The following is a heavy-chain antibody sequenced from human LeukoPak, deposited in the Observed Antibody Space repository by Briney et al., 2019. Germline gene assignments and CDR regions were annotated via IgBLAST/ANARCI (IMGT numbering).Heavy chain of an antibody. CDR1: GGTSSSYA. V-gene: IGHV1-69*04. Sequence: SVKVSCKASGGTSSSYAISWVRQAPGQGLEWMGRIIPILGIANYAQKFQGRVTMTRNTSISTAYMELSSLRSEDTAVYYCARGSYYYDSSGYSGFDYWGQGTLVTVSS. CDR3: ARGSYYYDSSGYSGFDY. J-gene: IGHJ4*02. CDR2: IIPILGIA. D-gene: IGHD3-22*01.